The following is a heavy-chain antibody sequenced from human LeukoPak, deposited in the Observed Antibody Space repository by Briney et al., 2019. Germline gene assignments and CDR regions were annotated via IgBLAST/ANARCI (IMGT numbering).Heavy chain of an antibody. D-gene: IGHD2-2*01. CDR2: TYYRSTWYN. CDR1: GDIVSSNSVT. J-gene: IGHJ5*02. V-gene: IGHV6-1*01. CDR3: ARRLTQYDCFDP. Sequence: SQTLSLTCAISGDIVSSNSVTWNWIRQSPSRALEWLGRTYYRSTWYNDYAVSVRGRITVNPDTSKNRFSLHLNSVTPEDTAVYYCARRLTQYDCFDPWGQGILVTVSS.